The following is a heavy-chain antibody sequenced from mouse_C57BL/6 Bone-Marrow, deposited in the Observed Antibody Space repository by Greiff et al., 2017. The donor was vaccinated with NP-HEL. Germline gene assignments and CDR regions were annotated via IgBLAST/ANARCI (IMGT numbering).Heavy chain of an antibody. CDR2: ISGGGGNT. J-gene: IGHJ1*03. D-gene: IGHD3-1*01. V-gene: IGHV5-9*01. CDR3: AGTFDWYFDV. CDR1: GFTFSSYT. Sequence: EVQRVESGGGLVKPGGSLKLSCAASGFTFSSYTMSWVRQTPEKRLEWVATISGGGGNTYYPDSVKGRFTISRDNAKNTLYLQMSSLRSKDTALYYCAGTFDWYFDVWGTGTTVTVSS.